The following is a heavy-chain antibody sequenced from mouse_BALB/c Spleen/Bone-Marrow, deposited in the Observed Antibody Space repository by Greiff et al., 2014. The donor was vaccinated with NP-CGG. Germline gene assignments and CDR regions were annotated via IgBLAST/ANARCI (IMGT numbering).Heavy chain of an antibody. CDR2: IYYSGTI. Sequence: VQLQQSGPGLVKPSQTVSLTCTVTGISITTGNYRWSWIRQFPGKKLEWIGYIYYSGTITYNPSLTSRTTITRDTSKNQFFLEMNSMTAEDTATYYCARDGNYAMDYWGQGTSVTVSS. CDR1: GISITTGNYR. D-gene: IGHD1-1*02. J-gene: IGHJ4*01. CDR3: ARDGNYAMDY. V-gene: IGHV3-5*02.